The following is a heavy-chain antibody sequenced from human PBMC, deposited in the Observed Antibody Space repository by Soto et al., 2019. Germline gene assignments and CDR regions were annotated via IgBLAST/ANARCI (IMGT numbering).Heavy chain of an antibody. Sequence: GSLRLSCAASGFTFSSYGMHWVRQAPGKGLEWVGSIYYSGSTYYNPSLKSRVTISVDTSKNQFSLKLSSVTAADTAVYYCARSGSGSYQYYYYMDVWGKGTTVTVSS. J-gene: IGHJ6*03. D-gene: IGHD3-10*01. V-gene: IGHV4-39*01. CDR3: ARSGSGSYQYYYYMDV. CDR2: IYYSGST. CDR1: GFTFSSYG.